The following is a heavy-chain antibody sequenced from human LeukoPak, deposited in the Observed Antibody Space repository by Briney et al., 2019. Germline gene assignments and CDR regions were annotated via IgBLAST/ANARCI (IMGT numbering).Heavy chain of an antibody. J-gene: IGHJ4*02. CDR1: DGSIRTYY. V-gene: IGHV4-59*03. Sequence: PSETLSLTCSVSDGSIRTYYWSWIRQSPGQGLEWIGNIYYRGDTNYNPSLKSRVIISIDTSKNQFSLKVTSLTAADTAVYYCATNKDWAEADWGQGTLVIVSS. CDR3: ATNKDWAEAD. D-gene: IGHD3/OR15-3a*01. CDR2: IYYRGDT.